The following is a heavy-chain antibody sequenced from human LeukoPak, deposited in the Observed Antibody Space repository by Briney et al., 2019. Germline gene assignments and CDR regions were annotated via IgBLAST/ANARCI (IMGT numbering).Heavy chain of an antibody. Sequence: QPGGSLRLSCAASGFTFSSYAMHWVRQAPGKGLEWVAVISYDGSNKYYADSVKGRFTISRDNSKNTLYLQMNRLRAEDTAVYYCARAGPSSSWHQFDYWGQGTLVTVSS. CDR3: ARAGPSSSWHQFDY. CDR2: ISYDGSNK. D-gene: IGHD6-13*01. V-gene: IGHV3-30*14. CDR1: GFTFSSYA. J-gene: IGHJ4*02.